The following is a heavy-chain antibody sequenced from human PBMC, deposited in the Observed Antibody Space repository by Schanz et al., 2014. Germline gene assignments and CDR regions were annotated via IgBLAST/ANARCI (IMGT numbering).Heavy chain of an antibody. CDR3: AKGKSEVRGIILDY. J-gene: IGHJ4*02. D-gene: IGHD3-10*01. Sequence: EVQLVESGGGLVKPGESLRLSCAASGFVFSAYAMTWVRQAPGKGLEWVATISGSSENTYYADSVKGRVTISRDNSRNTLFLQMRNLRADDTALYYCAKGKSEVRGIILDYWGQGTMVVVSS. V-gene: IGHV3-23*04. CDR1: GFVFSAYA. CDR2: ISGSSENT.